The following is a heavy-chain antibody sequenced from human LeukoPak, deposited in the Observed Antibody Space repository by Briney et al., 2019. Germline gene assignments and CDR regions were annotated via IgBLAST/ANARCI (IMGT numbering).Heavy chain of an antibody. V-gene: IGHV3-48*04. CDR3: ARAASDYDILTGYSHTRFDY. J-gene: IGHJ4*02. CDR1: GFTFSSYS. CDR2: ISSSSSTI. Sequence: GGSLRLSCSASGFTFSSYSMNWVRQAPGKGLEWVSYISSSSSTIYYADSVKGRFTISRDNAKNSLYLQMNSLRAEDTAVYYCARAASDYDILTGYSHTRFDYWGQGTLVTVSS. D-gene: IGHD3-9*01.